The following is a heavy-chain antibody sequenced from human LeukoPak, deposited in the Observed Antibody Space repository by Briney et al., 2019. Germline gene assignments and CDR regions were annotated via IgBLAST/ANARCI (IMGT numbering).Heavy chain of an antibody. J-gene: IGHJ4*02. CDR2: IYTSGST. Sequence: KPSETLSLTCAVYSVSFSGYYWSWIRQPAGKGLEWIGRIYTSGSTNYNPSLKSRVTISVDTSKNQFSPKLSSVTAADTAVYYCARSAYGGNPPDYWGQGTLVTVSS. CDR3: ARSAYGGNPPDY. CDR1: SVSFSGYY. D-gene: IGHD4-23*01. V-gene: IGHV4-59*10.